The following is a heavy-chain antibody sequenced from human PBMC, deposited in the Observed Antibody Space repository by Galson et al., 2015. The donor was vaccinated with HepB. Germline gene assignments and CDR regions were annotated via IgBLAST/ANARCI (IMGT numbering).Heavy chain of an antibody. CDR2: ISAYNGNT. CDR3: AREVGYSHELDYFDY. J-gene: IGHJ4*02. Sequence: SVKVSCKASGYTFTSYGISWVRQAPGQGLEWMGWISAYNGNTNYAQKLQGRVTMTTDTSTSTAYMELRSLRSDDTAVYYCAREVGYSHELDYFDYWGQGTLVTVSS. V-gene: IGHV1-18*01. CDR1: GYTFTSYG. D-gene: IGHD5-18*01.